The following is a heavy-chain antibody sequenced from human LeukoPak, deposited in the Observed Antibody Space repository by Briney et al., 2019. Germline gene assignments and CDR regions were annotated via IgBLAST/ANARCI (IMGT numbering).Heavy chain of an antibody. CDR3: ARGRRTVTTYGHVDY. J-gene: IGHJ4*02. D-gene: IGHD4-17*01. CDR2: ISGSGGST. Sequence: GGSLRLSCAASGFTFSSYAMSWVRQAPGEGLEWVSAISGSGGSTYYADSVKGRFTISRDNAKNSLYLQMNSLRAEDTAVYYCARGRRTVTTYGHVDYWGQGTLVTVSS. CDR1: GFTFSSYA. V-gene: IGHV3-23*01.